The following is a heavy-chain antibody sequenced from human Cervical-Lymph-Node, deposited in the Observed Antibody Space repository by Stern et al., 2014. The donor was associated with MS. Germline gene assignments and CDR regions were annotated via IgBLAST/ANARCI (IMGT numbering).Heavy chain of an antibody. CDR2: ITNVRST. J-gene: IGHJ4*02. Sequence: VQLVESGGGVIQPGGSLRLSCTASGFTVSRDYMTWVRQAPGKGLEWVSLITNVRSTVYTDSGKGRFTISRDDSKNTVYLHMTSLRAEDTAMYYCARDTSSPERSDWWGQGTLVTVSS. CDR3: ARDTSSPERSDW. D-gene: IGHD1-1*01. V-gene: IGHV3-53*01. CDR1: GFTVSRDY.